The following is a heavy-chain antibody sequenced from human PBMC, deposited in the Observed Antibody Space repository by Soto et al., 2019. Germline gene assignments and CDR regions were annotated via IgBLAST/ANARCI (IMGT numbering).Heavy chain of an antibody. Sequence: QVQLQESGPGLLKPSQTLSLTCAVSGGSISSDGYYWSWIRQHPGKGLEWIGYIYYSGSTYYNPSLKSRVTISVDTSKNQFSLKLSSVTAADTAVYYCARGGIAAAAPPDYWGQGTLVTVSS. CDR3: ARGGIAAAAPPDY. CDR1: GGSISSDGYY. V-gene: IGHV4-31*11. CDR2: IYYSGST. D-gene: IGHD6-13*01. J-gene: IGHJ4*02.